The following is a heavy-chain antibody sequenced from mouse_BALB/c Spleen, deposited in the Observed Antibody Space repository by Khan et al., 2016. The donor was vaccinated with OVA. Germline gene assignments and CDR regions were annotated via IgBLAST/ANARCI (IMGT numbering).Heavy chain of an antibody. D-gene: IGHD1-1*01. Sequence: EVQLQESGPGLVKPSQSLSLTCTVTGYSITRDYAWNWIRQFPGNKLEWMGYISYSGSTSYNPSLKSRISITRDTSKNQFFLQLNSVTTEDTATXSCARGNYYGYAMDYWGQGTSVTVSS. V-gene: IGHV3-2*02. CDR2: ISYSGST. CDR1: GYSITRDYA. CDR3: ARGNYYGYAMDY. J-gene: IGHJ4*01.